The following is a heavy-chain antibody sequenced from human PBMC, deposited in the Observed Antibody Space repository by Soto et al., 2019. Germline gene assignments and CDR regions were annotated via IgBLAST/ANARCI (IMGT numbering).Heavy chain of an antibody. J-gene: IGHJ4*02. D-gene: IGHD4-4*01. CDR1: GGSVTNSSYY. CDR2: VYYRGRS. V-gene: IGHV4-39*01. Sequence: TLSLTCTVSGGSVTNSSYYWGWIRQSPGKGLEWIGSVYYRGRSYSKSSVKSRVTISVDTSKNQFSLNLNSVTASDTAVYFCVSQRTTVLTQAYFDYWGPGALVTVSS. CDR3: VSQRTTVLTQAYFDY.